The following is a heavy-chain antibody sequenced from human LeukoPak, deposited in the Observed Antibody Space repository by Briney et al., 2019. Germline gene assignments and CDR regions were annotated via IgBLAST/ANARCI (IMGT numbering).Heavy chain of an antibody. D-gene: IGHD5-18*01. CDR1: GGSIRSYY. CDR3: VGRGYSYGLGYFDY. V-gene: IGHV4-59*05. Sequence: PSETLSLTCTVSGGSIRSYYWIGLPHPPGKGLEGSADIYYSWSTYYNPPLRRRSTISLDTSKNQFSLKLSSVPAADTVVYYCVGRGYSYGLGYFDYWGQGTLVTVSS. CDR2: IYYSWST. J-gene: IGHJ4*02.